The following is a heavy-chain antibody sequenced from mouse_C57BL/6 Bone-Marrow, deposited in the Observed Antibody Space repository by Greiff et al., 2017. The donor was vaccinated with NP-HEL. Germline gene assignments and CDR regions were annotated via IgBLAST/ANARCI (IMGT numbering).Heavy chain of an antibody. CDR1: GYTFTSYG. J-gene: IGHJ3*01. CDR2: IYPRSGNT. V-gene: IGHV1-81*01. CDR3: AREGSSPAWFAY. D-gene: IGHD1-1*01. Sequence: QVQLQQSGAELARPGASVKLSCKASGYTFTSYGISWVKQRTGQGLEWIGEIYPRSGNTYYNEKFKGKATLTADKSSSTAYMELRSLTSEDSAVYFCAREGSSPAWFAYWGQGTLVTVSA.